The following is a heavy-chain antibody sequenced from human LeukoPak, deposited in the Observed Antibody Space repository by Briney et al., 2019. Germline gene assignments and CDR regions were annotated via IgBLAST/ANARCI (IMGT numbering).Heavy chain of an antibody. CDR2: INHSGST. V-gene: IGHV4-34*01. J-gene: IGHJ5*02. CDR3: GKGPGSSYCSGGRCYRGWFDP. CDR1: GGSFSGYY. Sequence: SETLSLTCCVYGGSFSGYYWSGIRHPPGKGLEWRGEINHSGSTNYIPSLKSRVTISVDTSKNQFSLELSSVTAADTAVYCCGKGPGSSYCSGGRCYRGWFDPWGEETLVTV. D-gene: IGHD2-15*01.